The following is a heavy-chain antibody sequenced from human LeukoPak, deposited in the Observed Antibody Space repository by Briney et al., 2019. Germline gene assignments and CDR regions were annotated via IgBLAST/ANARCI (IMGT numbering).Heavy chain of an antibody. CDR2: INPNSGGT. D-gene: IGHD3-10*01. CDR1: GYTFTGYY. V-gene: IGHV1-2*02. J-gene: IGHJ4*02. CDR3: ARDRGSLWFGELSSYYFDY. Sequence: ASVKVSCKASGYTFTGYYMHRVRQAPGQGLEWMGWINPNSGGTNYAQKFQGRVTMTRDTSISTAYMELSRLRSDDTAVYYCARDRGSLWFGELSSYYFDYWGQGTLVTVSS.